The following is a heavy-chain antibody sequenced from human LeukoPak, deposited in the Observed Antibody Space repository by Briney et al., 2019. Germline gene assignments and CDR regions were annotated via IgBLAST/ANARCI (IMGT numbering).Heavy chain of an antibody. CDR1: GFTFSSYA. Sequence: GGSLRLSCAASGFTFSSYAMSWVRQAPGKGLEWMGRIDPSDSYTNYSPSFQGHVTISADKSINTAYLQWSSLKASDTAMYYCARLGYSSGRDYWGQGTLVTVSS. D-gene: IGHD5-18*01. CDR3: ARLGYSSGRDY. CDR2: IDPSDSYT. J-gene: IGHJ4*02. V-gene: IGHV5-10-1*01.